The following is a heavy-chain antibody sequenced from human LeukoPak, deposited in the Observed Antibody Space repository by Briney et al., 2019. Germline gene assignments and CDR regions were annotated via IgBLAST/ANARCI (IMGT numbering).Heavy chain of an antibody. V-gene: IGHV1-2*02. D-gene: IGHD3-3*01. CDR3: ARGGRVYYDFWSGYHDY. Sequence: ASVKVSCKASGYTFTGYYMHWVRQAPGQGLEWMGWINPNSGGTNYAQKFQGRVTTTRDTSISTAYMELSRLRSDDTAVYYCARGGRVYYDFWSGYHDYWGQGTLVTVSS. CDR1: GYTFTGYY. CDR2: INPNSGGT. J-gene: IGHJ4*02.